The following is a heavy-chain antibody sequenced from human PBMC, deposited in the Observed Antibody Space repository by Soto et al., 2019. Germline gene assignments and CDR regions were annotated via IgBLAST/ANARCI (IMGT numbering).Heavy chain of an antibody. CDR3: ARGWYYYDSSGYSLDY. Sequence: SVKVSCKASGGTFSSYAISWVRQAPGQGLEWMGGIIPIFGTANYAQKFQGRVTITADESTSTAYMELSSLRSEDTAVYYCARGWYYYDSSGYSLDYWGQGTLVTVSS. V-gene: IGHV1-69*13. CDR2: IIPIFGTA. J-gene: IGHJ4*02. CDR1: GGTFSSYA. D-gene: IGHD3-22*01.